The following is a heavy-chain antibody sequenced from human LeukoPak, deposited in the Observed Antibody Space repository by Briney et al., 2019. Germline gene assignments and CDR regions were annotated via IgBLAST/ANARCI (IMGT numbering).Heavy chain of an antibody. D-gene: IGHD5-12*01. CDR2: IRSKANNYAT. CDR1: GFTFSSYS. Sequence: GGSLRLSCAASGFTFSSYSMNWVRQASGKGLEWVGRIRSKANNYATEYAASVKGRFTISRDDSKNTAYLQMNSLKTEDTAVYYCTRLLRYSGYEFDYWGQGTLVTVSS. CDR3: TRLLRYSGYEFDY. J-gene: IGHJ4*02. V-gene: IGHV3-73*01.